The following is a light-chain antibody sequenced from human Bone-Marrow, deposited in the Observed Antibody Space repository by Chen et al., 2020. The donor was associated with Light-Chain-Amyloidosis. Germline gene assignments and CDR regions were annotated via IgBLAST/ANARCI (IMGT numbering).Light chain of an antibody. Sequence: IQMTQSPSSLSASVGDRVSLTCRASRPISFFLTWYQKKPGRLPRLLIYAARTLQSGVPSRFSGSTSGTDFTLTISSLQPEDVATYYCQNYYSAPFTFGPGTKVDIK. J-gene: IGKJ3*01. CDR2: AAR. V-gene: IGKV1-27*01. CDR1: RPISFF. CDR3: QNYYSAPFT.